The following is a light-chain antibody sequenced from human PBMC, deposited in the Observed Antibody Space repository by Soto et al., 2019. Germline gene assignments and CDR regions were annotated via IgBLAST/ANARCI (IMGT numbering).Light chain of an antibody. Sequence: EIVLTQSTGTLSLSPRERATLSCRASQSVSNAYLDWYQHKVGQSPRLLIYGASNRAPGIPDKFSGSGSGTDFTLTISRLEPEDFAVYYCQQYAASPRTFGQGTQVEVK. CDR3: QQYAASPRT. CDR2: GAS. J-gene: IGKJ1*01. CDR1: QSVSNAY. V-gene: IGKV3-20*01.